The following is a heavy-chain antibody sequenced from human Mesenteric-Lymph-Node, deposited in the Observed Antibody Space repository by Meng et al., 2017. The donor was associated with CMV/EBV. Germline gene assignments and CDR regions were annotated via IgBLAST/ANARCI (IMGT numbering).Heavy chain of an antibody. CDR1: GFTFSAYS. V-gene: IGHV3-48*04. J-gene: IGHJ3*02. CDR2: LSSGSSTT. CDR3: ARVGYYDSSGYYYAAFDI. Sequence: GESLKISCAASGFTFSAYSMNWVRQAPGKGLEWLSYLSSGSSTTYYGDSVKGRFTISRDNAENSLYLQMNSLRAEDTAVYYCARVGYYDSSGYYYAAFDIWGQGTMVTVSS. D-gene: IGHD3-22*01.